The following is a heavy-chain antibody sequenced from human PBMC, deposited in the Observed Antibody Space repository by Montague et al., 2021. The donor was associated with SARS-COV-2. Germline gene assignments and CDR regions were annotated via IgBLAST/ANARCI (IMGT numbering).Heavy chain of an antibody. CDR1: GGSISSYH. CDR3: ARTYYYGSVVWFDP. V-gene: IGHV4-59*08. CDR2: IYYSGST. Sequence: SETLSLTCTVSGGSISSYHWSWIRQPPGKGLEWIGYIYYSGSTNYNPSLKSRVTISVDTSKNQFSLKLSSVTAADTAVYYCARTYYYGSVVWFDPWGQGTLVTVSS. J-gene: IGHJ5*02. D-gene: IGHD3-10*01.